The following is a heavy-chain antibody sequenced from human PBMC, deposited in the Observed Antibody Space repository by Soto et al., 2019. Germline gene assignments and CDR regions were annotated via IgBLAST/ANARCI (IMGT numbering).Heavy chain of an antibody. CDR3: ARESLSSFNWFDP. J-gene: IGHJ5*02. CDR1: GYTFTNYG. D-gene: IGHD2-15*01. CDR2: SNADYGNT. Sequence: QLQLVQSGTELKKPGASVKVSCKASGYTFTNYGITWVRQAPGQGLEWMGWSNADYGNTNYEQKFQGRVTMTTDTATNTAYMELRSLRSDDTAGYYCARESLSSFNWFDPWGQGTRVTVSS. V-gene: IGHV1-18*04.